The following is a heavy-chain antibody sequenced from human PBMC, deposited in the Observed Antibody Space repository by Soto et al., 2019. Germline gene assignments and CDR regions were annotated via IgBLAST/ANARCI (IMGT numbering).Heavy chain of an antibody. CDR1: GGTFSSYA. CDR2: IIPIFGTA. D-gene: IGHD4-17*01. Sequence: QVQLVQSGAEVKKPGSSVKVSCKASGGTFSSYAISWVRQAPGQGLEWMGGIIPIFGTANYAQKCQGRVTITADESTSTAYMELSSLRSEDTAVYYCARDLNGDYVSDYYYGMDVWGQGTTVTVSS. J-gene: IGHJ6*02. CDR3: ARDLNGDYVSDYYYGMDV. V-gene: IGHV1-69*01.